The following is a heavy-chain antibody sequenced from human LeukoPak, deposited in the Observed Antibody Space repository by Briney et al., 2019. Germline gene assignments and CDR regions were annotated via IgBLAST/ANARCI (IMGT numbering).Heavy chain of an antibody. Sequence: PGGSLRLSCAASGFTFSSYAMSWVRQAPGKGLEWVSAISGSGGSTYYADSVKGRFTISRDKSKSTLDLQMSSLRAEDTAVYYCAKRGGTSQFYLEVWGQGTLVTVSS. CDR3: AKRGGTSQFYLEV. CDR1: GFTFSSYA. CDR2: ISGSGGST. D-gene: IGHD3-16*01. J-gene: IGHJ4*02. V-gene: IGHV3-23*01.